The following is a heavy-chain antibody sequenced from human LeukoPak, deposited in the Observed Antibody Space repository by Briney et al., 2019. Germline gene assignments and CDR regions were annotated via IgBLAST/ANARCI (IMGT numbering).Heavy chain of an antibody. CDR3: ASHASLSIAAYFEY. CDR2: IYYSGST. J-gene: IGHJ4*02. D-gene: IGHD6-6*01. CDR1: GGSISSSSYY. Sequence: SETLSLTCTVSGGSISSSSYYWGWIRKPPGKGLEWIGTIYYSGSTYHNPSLKSRVTISVDTSKNQFSLKLSSVTAADTAVYYCASHASLSIAAYFEYWGQGTLVTVSS. V-gene: IGHV4-39*01.